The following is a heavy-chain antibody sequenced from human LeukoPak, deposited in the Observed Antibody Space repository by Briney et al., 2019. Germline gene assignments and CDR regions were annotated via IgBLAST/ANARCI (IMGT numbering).Heavy chain of an antibody. CDR3: VRGRGWLDS. J-gene: IGHJ5*01. V-gene: IGHV3-7*03. CDR2: INQDGSEK. Sequence: PGGSLRLSCLGSGFTFSVYGMTWVRQAPGKGLEWVANINQDGSEKEYVESVKGRFIISRDNAKNSLCLQMNSLRGEDTAVYYCVRGRGWLDSWGQGTLVTVSS. D-gene: IGHD3-10*01. CDR1: GFTFSVYG.